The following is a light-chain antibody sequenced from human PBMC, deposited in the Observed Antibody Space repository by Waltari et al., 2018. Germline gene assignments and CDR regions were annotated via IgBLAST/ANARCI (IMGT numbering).Light chain of an antibody. CDR3: ASYTSTRTVI. CDR1: SSDVGGYNY. J-gene: IGLJ2*01. Sequence: QSALTQPASVSGSPGQSITISCSGTSSDVGGYNYVSWYQQLPGNAPKLMIYDVTRWPSGVSNRCSGSKSGNTASLTIFGLQAEDEADYYCASYTSTRTVIFGGGTRVTVL. V-gene: IGLV2-14*01. CDR2: DVT.